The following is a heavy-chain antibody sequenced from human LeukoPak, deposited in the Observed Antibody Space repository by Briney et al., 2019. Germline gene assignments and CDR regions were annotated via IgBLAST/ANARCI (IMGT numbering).Heavy chain of an antibody. V-gene: IGHV3-33*06. D-gene: IGHD4-17*01. J-gene: IGHJ4*02. CDR1: GFPFSSYG. CDR3: AKEPTVTTHFDY. CDR2: IWYDGSTK. Sequence: AGGSLRLSCAASGFPFSSYGIHWVRQAPGKGLEWVAVIWYDGSTKYYADSVKGRFTISRDNSKNTLYLQMNSLRAEDTAVYYCAKEPTVTTHFDYWGQGTLVTVSS.